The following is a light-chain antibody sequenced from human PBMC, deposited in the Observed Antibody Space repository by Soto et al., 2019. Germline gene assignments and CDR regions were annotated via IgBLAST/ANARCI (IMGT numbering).Light chain of an antibody. V-gene: IGLV2-11*01. CDR2: DVT. Sequence: QSALTQPPSVSGSPGQSVTISCTGSSSDVGAYNYVSWYQQHPGKAPKLIIYDVTKRPLGVPDRFSGSKSGNTASLTISRLQAEDEADYHCCSYGGTYFFKLFGGGTKLTVL. CDR3: CSYGGTYFFKL. J-gene: IGLJ2*01. CDR1: SSDVGAYNY.